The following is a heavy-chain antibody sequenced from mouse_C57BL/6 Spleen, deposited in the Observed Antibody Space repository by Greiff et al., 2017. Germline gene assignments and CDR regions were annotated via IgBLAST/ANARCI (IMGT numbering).Heavy chain of an antibody. Sequence: QVHLKQSGAELVRPGASVTLSCKASGYTFTDYEMHWVKQTPVHGLEWIGAIDPETGGTAYNQKFKGKAILTADKSSSTAYMELRSLTSEDSAVYYCTKERGDDYDFAYWGQGTLVTVSA. CDR3: TKERGDDYDFAY. CDR1: GYTFTDYE. D-gene: IGHD2-4*01. J-gene: IGHJ3*01. CDR2: IDPETGGT. V-gene: IGHV1-15*01.